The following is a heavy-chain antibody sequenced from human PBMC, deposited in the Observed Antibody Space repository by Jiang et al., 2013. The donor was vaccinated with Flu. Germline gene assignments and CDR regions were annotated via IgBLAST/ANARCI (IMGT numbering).Heavy chain of an antibody. CDR3: ARDYYDSSGDKDSTLFDI. D-gene: IGHD3-22*01. V-gene: IGHV4-61*02. CDR2: IYTSGST. Sequence: GPGLVKPSQTLSLTCTVSGGSISSGSYYWSWIRQPAGKGLEWIGRIYTSGSTNYNPSLKSRVTISVDTSKNQFSLKLSSVTAADTAVYYCARDYYDSSGDKDSTLFDIWGQGTMVTVSS. J-gene: IGHJ3*02. CDR1: GGSISSGSYY.